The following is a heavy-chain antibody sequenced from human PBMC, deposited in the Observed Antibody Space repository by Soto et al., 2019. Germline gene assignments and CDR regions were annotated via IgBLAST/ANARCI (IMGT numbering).Heavy chain of an antibody. V-gene: IGHV3-73*01. CDR3: TRHGETLDYGDYGGENAFDI. CDR1: GFTFSGSA. Sequence: GGSLRLSCAASGFTFSGSAMHWVRQASGKGLEWVGRIRSKANSYATAYAASVKGRFTISRDDSKNTAYLQMNSLKTEDTAVYYCTRHGETLDYGDYGGENAFDIWGQGTMVTVSS. CDR2: IRSKANSYAT. D-gene: IGHD4-17*01. J-gene: IGHJ3*02.